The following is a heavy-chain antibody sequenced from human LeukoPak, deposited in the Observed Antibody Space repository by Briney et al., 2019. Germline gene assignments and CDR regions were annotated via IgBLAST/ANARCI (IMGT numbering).Heavy chain of an antibody. CDR3: ARLSATVTL. V-gene: IGHV4-39*01. CDR2: IYYSGST. J-gene: IGHJ4*02. CDR1: GGSISSSSYY. D-gene: IGHD4-17*01. Sequence: SETLSLTCTVSGGSISSSSYYWGWIRQPPGKGLEWIGSIYYSGSTYYNPSLKSRVTISVDTSKNQFSLKLSSVTAADTAVYYCARLSATVTLWGQGTLVTVSS.